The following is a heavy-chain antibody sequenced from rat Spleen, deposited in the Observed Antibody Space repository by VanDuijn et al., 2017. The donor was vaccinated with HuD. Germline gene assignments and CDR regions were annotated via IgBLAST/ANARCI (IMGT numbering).Heavy chain of an antibody. D-gene: IGHD5-1*01. J-gene: IGHJ3*01. V-gene: IGHV5-20*01. CDR1: GFTFSDYY. Sequence: EVQLVESDGGLVQPGRSLKLSCVASGFTFSDYYMAWVRQAPTKGLEWVATISYDGSSTYYRDSAKGRFTISRDNGKNTLYLRMDSLRSEDTATYYCTTDGQGARFAYWGQGTLVTVSS. CDR3: TTDGQGARFAY. CDR2: ISYDGSST.